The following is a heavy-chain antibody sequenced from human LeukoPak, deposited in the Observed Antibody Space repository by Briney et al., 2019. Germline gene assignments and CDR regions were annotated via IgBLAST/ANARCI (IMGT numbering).Heavy chain of an antibody. V-gene: IGHV1-46*01. CDR2: INPSGGST. J-gene: IGHJ4*02. D-gene: IGHD6-19*01. CDR3: ARQKQSSKSVAGIFDY. CDR1: GYTFTSYY. Sequence: ASVKVSCKASGYTFTSYYMHWVRQAPGQGLEWMGIINPSGGSTSYAQKLQGRVTMTRDTSTSTVYMELSSLRSEDTAVYYCARQKQSSKSVAGIFDYWGQGTLVTVSS.